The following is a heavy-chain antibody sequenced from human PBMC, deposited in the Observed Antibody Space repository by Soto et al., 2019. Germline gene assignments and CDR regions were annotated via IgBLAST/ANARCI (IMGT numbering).Heavy chain of an antibody. CDR3: AKSTDGYPYCFDY. D-gene: IGHD3-22*01. Sequence: PGGSLRLSCAASAFPFRNYAMTWVRQSPGTGLEWVSAISNDGGSTYYADSVKGRFTISRDNSKNTLFLQMNSLRAEDTAVYYCAKSTDGYPYCFDYWGQGALVTVSS. CDR2: ISNDGGST. V-gene: IGHV3-23*01. CDR1: AFPFRNYA. J-gene: IGHJ4*02.